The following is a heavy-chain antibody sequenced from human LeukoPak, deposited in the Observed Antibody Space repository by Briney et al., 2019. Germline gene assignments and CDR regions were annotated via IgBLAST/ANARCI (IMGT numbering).Heavy chain of an antibody. Sequence: GGSLRLSCAASGFTFSTYAMSWVRQAPGKGLEWVSALSGSGGSTYYAYSVKGRFTISRDNSKNTLYLQMNSLRAEDTAVYYCARSGIVGATIGYWGQGTLVTVSS. CDR1: GFTFSTYA. CDR3: ARSGIVGATIGY. V-gene: IGHV3-23*01. CDR2: LSGSGGST. J-gene: IGHJ4*02. D-gene: IGHD1-26*01.